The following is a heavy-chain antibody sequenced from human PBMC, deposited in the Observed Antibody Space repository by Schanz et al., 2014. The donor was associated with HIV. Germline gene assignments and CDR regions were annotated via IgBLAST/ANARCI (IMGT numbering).Heavy chain of an antibody. CDR1: GFTFSTYS. CDR3: ARALPDEWEPAAYFQH. J-gene: IGHJ1*01. D-gene: IGHD1-26*01. Sequence: EVQLVESGGGLVKPGGSLRLSCAGSGFTFSTYSMNWVRRAPGKGLEWVSAISSGNRYIYYADSVKGRFTISRDNAKNSLYLQMNRLRAEDTAVYYCARALPDEWEPAAYFQHWGQGTLVTVSS. CDR2: ISSGNRYI. V-gene: IGHV3-21*01.